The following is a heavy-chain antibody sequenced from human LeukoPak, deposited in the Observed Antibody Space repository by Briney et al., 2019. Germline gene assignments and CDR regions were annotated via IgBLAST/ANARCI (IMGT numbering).Heavy chain of an antibody. CDR2: INHSGST. CDR3: ARTPWLEYFDY. Sequence: KTSETLSLTCAVYGVSFSGYYWSWIRQPPGKGLEWIGEINHSGSTNYNPSLKSRVTISVDTSKNQFSLKLSSVTAADKAVYYYARTPWLEYFDYWGQGTLVTVSS. J-gene: IGHJ4*02. CDR1: GVSFSGYY. D-gene: IGHD3-3*01. V-gene: IGHV4-34*01.